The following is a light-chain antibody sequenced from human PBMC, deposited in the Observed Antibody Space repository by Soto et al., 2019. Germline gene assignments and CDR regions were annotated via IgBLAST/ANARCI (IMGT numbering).Light chain of an antibody. V-gene: IGKV1-5*03. CDR2: KAS. CDR1: QFMSVW. Sequence: DIQMTQSPSTLSASVGDRVTITCRASQFMSVWLAWYQQKPGTAPKLLIYKASSLESGVPTRFSGSGSGTEFTLTISSLQPDASATYYCQQYNSFPLTFGPGTKVDIK. CDR3: QQYNSFPLT. J-gene: IGKJ3*01.